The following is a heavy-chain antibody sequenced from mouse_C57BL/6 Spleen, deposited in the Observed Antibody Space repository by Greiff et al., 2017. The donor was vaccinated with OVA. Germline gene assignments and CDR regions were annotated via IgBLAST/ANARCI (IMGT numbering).Heavy chain of an antibody. D-gene: IGHD2-4*01. CDR2: IYPGDGDT. V-gene: IGHV1-82*01. J-gene: IGHJ1*03. CDR3: ASDYDGGYFDV. CDR1: GYAFSSSW. Sequence: VKLMESGPELVKPGASVKISCKASGYAFSSSWMNWVKQRPGKGLEWIGRIYPGDGDTNYNGKFKGKATLTADKSSSTAYMQLSSLTSEDSAVYFCASDYDGGYFDVWGTGTTVTVSS.